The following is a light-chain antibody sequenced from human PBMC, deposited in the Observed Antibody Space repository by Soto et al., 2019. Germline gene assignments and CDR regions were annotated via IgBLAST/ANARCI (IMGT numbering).Light chain of an antibody. CDR2: DAY. V-gene: IGKV3-15*01. CDR3: QQYDNWPLT. Sequence: EIVMTQSPATLSLSPGERATLSCRASQSVSSNLAWYQQKPGQAPRLLIYDAYTRATGIPARFRGSGCGTEFTLTISSLQSEDFAVYYCQQYDNWPLTFGGGTKVDIK. J-gene: IGKJ4*01. CDR1: QSVSSN.